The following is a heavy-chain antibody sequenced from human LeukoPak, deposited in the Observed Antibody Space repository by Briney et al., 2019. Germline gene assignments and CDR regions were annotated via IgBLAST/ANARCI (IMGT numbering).Heavy chain of an antibody. V-gene: IGHV1-18*04. J-gene: IGHJ4*02. D-gene: IGHD3-9*01. Sequence: ASVKVSCEASGYTFTSYGISWVRQAPGQGLEWMGWISAYNGNTNYAQKLQGRVTMTTDTSTSTAYMELRSLRSDDTAVYYCARVELRYFDWLVRVDYWGQGTLVTVSS. CDR1: GYTFTSYG. CDR2: ISAYNGNT. CDR3: ARVELRYFDWLVRVDY.